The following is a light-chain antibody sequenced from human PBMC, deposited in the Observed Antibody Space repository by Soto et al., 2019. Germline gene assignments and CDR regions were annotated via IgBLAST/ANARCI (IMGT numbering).Light chain of an antibody. CDR3: QQRSNWPST. V-gene: IGKV3-11*01. J-gene: IGKJ4*01. CDR1: QSVSSY. Sequence: EIVLTQSPATLSLSPGERAALSCSASQSVSSYLAWYQQKPGQAPRLLIYDASKRATGIPARFSGSGSGTDFTLTISSLEPEEFALYFCQQRSNWPSTFGGGTKVEI. CDR2: DAS.